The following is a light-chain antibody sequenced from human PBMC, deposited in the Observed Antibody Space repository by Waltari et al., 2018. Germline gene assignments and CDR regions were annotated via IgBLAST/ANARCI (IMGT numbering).Light chain of an antibody. CDR3: SSYTSSNTWV. Sequence: QSALTQPASVSGSTGQSITISCIGTSSDVGRYNFVSWYQQHPGKAPKLIIYDVSNRPSGVSSRFSGSKSGNTASLTISGLQAEDEADYYCSSYTSSNTWVFGGGTKLTVL. CDR1: SSDVGRYNF. V-gene: IGLV2-14*03. J-gene: IGLJ3*02. CDR2: DVS.